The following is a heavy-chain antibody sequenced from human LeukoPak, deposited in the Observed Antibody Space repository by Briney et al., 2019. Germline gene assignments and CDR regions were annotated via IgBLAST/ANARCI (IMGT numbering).Heavy chain of an antibody. CDR1: GGSISSSGYY. Sequence: SETLSLTCTVSGGSISSSGYYWGWIRQPPGKGLERLGSISYTGSTYYNPSLKSRVTIYVDTSKNQFSLKLTSVTAADTAVYYCAAYYYDSSGYLGCGQGTLVTVSS. J-gene: IGHJ4*02. D-gene: IGHD3-22*01. CDR3: AAYYYDSSGYLG. V-gene: IGHV4-39*01. CDR2: ISYTGST.